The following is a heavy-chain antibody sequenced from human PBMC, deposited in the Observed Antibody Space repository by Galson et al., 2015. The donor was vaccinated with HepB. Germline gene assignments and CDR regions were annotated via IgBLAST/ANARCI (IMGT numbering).Heavy chain of an antibody. CDR3: AKHDTGMAYGMDV. Sequence: SLRLSCAASGFIFNNHWMTWVRQAPGKGLEWVANIKQDGSEKNYVDSVKGRFTISRDNAKNSLYLQMSSLRVEDTAVYYCAKHDTGMAYGMDVWGQGTTVSVSS. V-gene: IGHV3-7*01. CDR1: GFIFNNHW. CDR2: IKQDGSEK. D-gene: IGHD5-18*01. J-gene: IGHJ6*02.